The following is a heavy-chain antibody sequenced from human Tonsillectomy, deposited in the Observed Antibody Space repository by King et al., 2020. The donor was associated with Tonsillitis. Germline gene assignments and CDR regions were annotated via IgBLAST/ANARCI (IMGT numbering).Heavy chain of an antibody. CDR1: GFTFNSYA. CDR2: ISYDGSNK. D-gene: IGHD3-3*01. Sequence: VQLVESGGGVVQPGRSLRLSCTASGFTFNSYAMHWVRQAPGKGLEWVAVISYDGSNKYYADSVKGRFTISRDNSKNTLYLQMDSLRAEDTALYYCAKDVEWLFSGAFDIWGHGTLVTVSS. J-gene: IGHJ3*02. CDR3: AKDVEWLFSGAFDI. V-gene: IGHV3-30*18.